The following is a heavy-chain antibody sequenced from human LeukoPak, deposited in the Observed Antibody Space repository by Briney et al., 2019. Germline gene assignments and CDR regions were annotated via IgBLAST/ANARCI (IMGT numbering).Heavy chain of an antibody. CDR2: INHSGST. V-gene: IGHV4-34*01. CDR1: GGSISSYY. Sequence: SETLSLTCTVSGGSISSYYWSWIRQPPGKGLEWIGEINHSGSTNYNPSLKSRVTISVDTSKNQFSLKLSSVTAADTAVYYCARGEMATIIYYYYYYMDVWGKGTTATVSS. CDR3: ARGEMATIIYYYYYYMDV. D-gene: IGHD5-24*01. J-gene: IGHJ6*03.